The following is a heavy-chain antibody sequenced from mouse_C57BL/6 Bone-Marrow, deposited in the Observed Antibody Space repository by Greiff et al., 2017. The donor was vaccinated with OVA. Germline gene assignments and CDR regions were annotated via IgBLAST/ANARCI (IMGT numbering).Heavy chain of an antibody. D-gene: IGHD2-5*01. V-gene: IGHV1-54*01. J-gene: IGHJ1*03. CDR2: INPGSGGT. CDR3: AGDGSIYSIYWYFDV. CDR1: GYAFTNYL. Sequence: QVQLQQSGAELVRPGTSVKVSCKASGYAFTNYLIEWVKQRPGQGLEWIGVINPGSGGTNYNEKFKGKATLTADKSSSTAYMQLSSLTSEDSAVYFCAGDGSIYSIYWYFDVWGTGTTVTVSS.